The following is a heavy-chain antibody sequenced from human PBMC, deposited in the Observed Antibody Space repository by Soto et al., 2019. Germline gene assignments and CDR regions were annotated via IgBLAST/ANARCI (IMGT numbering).Heavy chain of an antibody. J-gene: IGHJ4*02. CDR1: GFTFSSYG. Sequence: GGSLRLSCAASGFTFSSYGMHWVRQAPGKGLEWVSVIWYDGTNIHYADSVRGRFTISRDNSKNTVYLQMNSLRAEDTAVYYCARTNYSSSWLYDYWGQGTLVTISS. V-gene: IGHV3-33*01. CDR3: ARTNYSSSWLYDY. CDR2: IWYDGTNI. D-gene: IGHD6-13*01.